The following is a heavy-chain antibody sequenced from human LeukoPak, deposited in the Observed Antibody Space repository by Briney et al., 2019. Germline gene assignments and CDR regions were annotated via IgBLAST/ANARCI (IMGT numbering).Heavy chain of an antibody. CDR2: IIPILGIA. Sequence: SSVKVSCKASGGTFSGYTISWVRQAPGQGLEWMGRIIPILGIANYAQKFQGRVTITADKSTSTAYMELSSLRSEDTAVYYCAGAVAGRISYFQHWGQGTLVTVSS. J-gene: IGHJ1*01. D-gene: IGHD6-19*01. CDR3: AGAVAGRISYFQH. CDR1: GGTFSGYT. V-gene: IGHV1-69*02.